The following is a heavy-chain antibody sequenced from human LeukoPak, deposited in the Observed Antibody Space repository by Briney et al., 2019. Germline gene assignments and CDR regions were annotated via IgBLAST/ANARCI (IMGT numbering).Heavy chain of an antibody. CDR1: GFTFSSYE. CDR2: ISSSGSTI. CDR3: ARGALHVFDY. V-gene: IGHV3-48*03. D-gene: IGHD3-10*02. Sequence: GSLRLSCAASGFTFSSYEMNWVRQAPGKGLEWVSYISSSGSTIYYADSVKGRFTISRDNAKNSLFLQMNTLTAEDTAVYYCARGALHVFDYWGQGTPVTVSS. J-gene: IGHJ4*02.